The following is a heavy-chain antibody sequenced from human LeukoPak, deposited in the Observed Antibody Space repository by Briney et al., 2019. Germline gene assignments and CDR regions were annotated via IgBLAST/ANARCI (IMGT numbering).Heavy chain of an antibody. V-gene: IGHV3-74*01. Sequence: GGSLRLSCAASGFTLSNYWMHWVRQAPGKGLVWVSCISGDEIWTSYADSVKGRFIISRDNAKNTLYLQMNGLRTEDTAVYYCAREYNSGPKQTDAFDIWGQGTMVTVSS. J-gene: IGHJ3*02. CDR3: AREYNSGPKQTDAFDI. D-gene: IGHD3-22*01. CDR2: ISGDEIWT. CDR1: GFTLSNYW.